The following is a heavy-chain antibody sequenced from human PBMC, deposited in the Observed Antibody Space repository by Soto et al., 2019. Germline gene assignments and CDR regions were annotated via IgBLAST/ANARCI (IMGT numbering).Heavy chain of an antibody. V-gene: IGHV5-51*01. CDR1: GYSFTSYW. Sequence: PGESLKISCKGSGYSFTSYWIGWVRQMPGKGLEWMGIIYPGDSDSRYSPSFQGQVTISADKSISTAYLQWSSLKASDTAMYYCARSPRAYGGNLDYWGQGTLVTVSS. CDR2: IYPGDSDS. D-gene: IGHD2-15*01. CDR3: ARSPRAYGGNLDY. J-gene: IGHJ4*02.